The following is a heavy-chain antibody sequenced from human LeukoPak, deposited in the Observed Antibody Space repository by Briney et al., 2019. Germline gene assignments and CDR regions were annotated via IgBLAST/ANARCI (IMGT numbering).Heavy chain of an antibody. V-gene: IGHV3-48*03. D-gene: IGHD3-9*01. J-gene: IGHJ4*02. CDR1: GFTFSSYE. Sequence: GGSLRLSCAASGFTFSSYEMNWVRQAPGKGLEWVSYISSSGSTIYYADSVKGRFTISRDNAKNSLYLQMNSLRAEDTAVYYCAKGFGRYFDWLLPPIPDYWGQGTLVTVSS. CDR2: ISSSGSTI. CDR3: AKGFGRYFDWLLPPIPDY.